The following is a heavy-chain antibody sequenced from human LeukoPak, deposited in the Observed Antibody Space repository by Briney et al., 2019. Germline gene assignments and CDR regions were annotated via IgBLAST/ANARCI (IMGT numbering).Heavy chain of an antibody. J-gene: IGHJ4*02. CDR1: GFTFSSYW. D-gene: IGHD5-12*01. CDR2: IKQDGSEK. V-gene: IGHV3-7*03. Sequence: GGSLRLSCEASGFTFSSYWMSWVRQAPGKGLKWVANIKQDGSEKYYVDSVKGRFTISRDNAKNSLYLQMNSLRAEDTAVYHCARGGGGYVGFDYWGQGTLVTVSS. CDR3: ARGGGGYVGFDY.